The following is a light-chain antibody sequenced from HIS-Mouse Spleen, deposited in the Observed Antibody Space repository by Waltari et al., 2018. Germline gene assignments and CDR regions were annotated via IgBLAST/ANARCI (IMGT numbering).Light chain of an antibody. CDR2: RNN. V-gene: IGLV1-47*01. J-gene: IGLJ3*02. Sequence: QSVLTQPPSASGTPGQRVPISCPGSSSTIGSNYVYWYQQLPGTAPKLLIYRNNQRPSGVPDRFSGSKSGTSASLAISGLRSEDEADYYCAAWDDSLRGWVFGGGTKLTVL. CDR1: SSTIGSNY. CDR3: AAWDDSLRGWV.